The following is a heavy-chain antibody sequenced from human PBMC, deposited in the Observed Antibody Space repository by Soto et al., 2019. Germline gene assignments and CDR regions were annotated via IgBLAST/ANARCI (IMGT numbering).Heavy chain of an antibody. CDR3: AATSSSSPPGGYYYYGMDV. D-gene: IGHD6-6*01. J-gene: IGHJ6*02. Sequence: GAPVKVSCKASGYTFTGYYMHWVRQAPGQGLEWMGWINPNSGGTNYAQKFQGWVTMTRDTSISTAYMELSRLRSDDTAVYYCAATSSSSPPGGYYYYGMDVWGQGTTVTVSS. CDR1: GYTFTGYY. V-gene: IGHV1-2*04. CDR2: INPNSGGT.